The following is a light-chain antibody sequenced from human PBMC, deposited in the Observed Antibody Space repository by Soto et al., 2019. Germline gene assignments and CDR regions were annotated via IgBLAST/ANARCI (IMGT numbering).Light chain of an antibody. J-gene: IGLJ2*01. Sequence: SYELTQPPSVSVAPGKTARITCGGNNIGSKSVHWYQQKPGQAPVLVIYYDSDRPSGIPERFSGSNSGNTATLNISRVEAGDEADYYCQVWDSSSVVFGGGTKLTVL. V-gene: IGLV3-21*04. CDR3: QVWDSSSVV. CDR1: NIGSKS. CDR2: YDS.